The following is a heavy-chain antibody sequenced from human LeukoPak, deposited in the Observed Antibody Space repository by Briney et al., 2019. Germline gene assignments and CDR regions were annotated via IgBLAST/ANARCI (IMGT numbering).Heavy chain of an antibody. CDR1: GGSISSYY. J-gene: IGHJ3*02. Sequence: SETLSLTCTVSGGSISSYYWSWIRQPPGKGLEWIGSIYYSGSTYYNPSLKSRVTISVDTSKNQFSLKLSSVTAADTAVYYCARRTTLKDDAFDIWGQGTMVTVSS. CDR3: ARRTTLKDDAFDI. CDR2: IYYSGST. D-gene: IGHD4-17*01. V-gene: IGHV4-59*05.